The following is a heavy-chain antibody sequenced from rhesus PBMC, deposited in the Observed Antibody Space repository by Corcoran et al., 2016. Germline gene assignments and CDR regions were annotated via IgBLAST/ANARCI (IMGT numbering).Heavy chain of an antibody. CDR2: IYVSGSST. CDR3: ARDRDYDSGYFDY. Sequence: QLQLQESGPGLVKPSETLSVTCAVSGGSISSSYCSWIRQAPGKGLEWIGYIYVSGSSTNVSPSLKRRFTLAVDTSKNQLSLTLSSVTAADTAVYYCARDRDYDSGYFDYWGQGVLVTVSS. CDR1: GGSISSSY. V-gene: IGHV4-169*02. J-gene: IGHJ4*01. D-gene: IGHD3-28*01.